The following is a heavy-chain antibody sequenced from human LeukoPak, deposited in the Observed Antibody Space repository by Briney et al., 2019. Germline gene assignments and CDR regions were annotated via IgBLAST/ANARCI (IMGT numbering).Heavy chain of an antibody. CDR1: GFTVSSNY. V-gene: IGHV3-66*01. CDR2: IYSGGST. CDR3: MKLPTMIIVIDTDFEY. D-gene: IGHD2-21*01. Sequence: QPGGSLRLSCAASGFTVSSNYMSWVRQAPGKGLEWVSVIYSGGSTYYADSVKGRFTISRDNSKNTLHLLMNNVRAEDTALYYCMKLPTMIIVIDTDFEYWGQGAQVTVSS. J-gene: IGHJ4*02.